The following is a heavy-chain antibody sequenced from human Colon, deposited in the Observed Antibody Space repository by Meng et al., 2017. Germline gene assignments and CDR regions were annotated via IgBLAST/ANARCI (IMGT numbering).Heavy chain of an antibody. Sequence: GESLKISCAASGFTFSSYAMSWVRQAPGKGLEWVSAISGSGGSTYYADTVKGRFTIARDNSKNTLYLQMNSMRAEDTAVYYGAKGYGSYSQYYFDYWGQGTLVTVSS. V-gene: IGHV3-23*01. CDR1: GFTFSSYA. CDR2: ISGSGGST. CDR3: AKGYGSYSQYYFDY. J-gene: IGHJ4*02. D-gene: IGHD1-26*01.